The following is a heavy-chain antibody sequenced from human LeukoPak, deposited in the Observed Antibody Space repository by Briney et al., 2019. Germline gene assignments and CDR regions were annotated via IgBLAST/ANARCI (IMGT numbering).Heavy chain of an antibody. CDR3: ARSGYSGYDYYFDY. D-gene: IGHD5-12*01. V-gene: IGHV1-18*01. Sequence: GASVKVSCKASGYTFTSYGIRWVRQAPGQGLEWMGWISAYNGSTNYAQKLQDRVTMTTDTSTSTAYMELRGLRSDDTAVYYCARSGYSGYDYYFDYWGQGTLVTVSS. CDR1: GYTFTSYG. CDR2: ISAYNGST. J-gene: IGHJ4*02.